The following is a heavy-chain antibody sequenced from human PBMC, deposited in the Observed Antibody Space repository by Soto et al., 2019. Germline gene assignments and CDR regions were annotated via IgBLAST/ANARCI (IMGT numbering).Heavy chain of an antibody. CDR1: GFTFGDYA. J-gene: IGHJ4*02. CDR2: IRSKRYGGTP. CDR3: TRLPPHPRPAFYY. Sequence: EVQLVESGGGLVKPGRSLRLSCTTSGFTFGDYAMSWVRQAPGKGLEWVGFIRSKRYGGTPEYAASVKGRISISRDDSKSIAYLEMNSLKTEDSAVYYCTRLPPHPRPAFYYWGQGTLVTVSS. V-gene: IGHV3-49*04. D-gene: IGHD2-2*01.